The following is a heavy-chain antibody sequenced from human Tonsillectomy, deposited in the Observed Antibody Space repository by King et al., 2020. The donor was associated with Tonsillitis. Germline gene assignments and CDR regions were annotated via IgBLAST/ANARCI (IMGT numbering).Heavy chain of an antibody. V-gene: IGHV3-30*04. CDR2: ISYDGSNK. Sequence: VQLVESGGGVVQPGRSLRLSCAASGFTFSNYAMHWVRQAPGKGLEWVAVISYDGSNKYYADSVKGRFTISRDNSKNTLYLQMNSLRAEDTAVYYCASDGPRTVTTYFGYWGQGTLVTVSS. CDR3: ASDGPRTVTTYFGY. J-gene: IGHJ4*02. CDR1: GFTFSNYA. D-gene: IGHD4-17*01.